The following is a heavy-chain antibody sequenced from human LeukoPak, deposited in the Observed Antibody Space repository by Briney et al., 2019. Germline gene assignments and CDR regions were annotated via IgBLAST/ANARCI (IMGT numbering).Heavy chain of an antibody. CDR3: ARDGFGYSYGWVAFDI. D-gene: IGHD5-18*01. J-gene: IGHJ3*02. Sequence: SETLPLTCTVSGGSISSYYWSWIRQPPGKGLEWIAYIYYSGSTNYNPSLKSRVTISVDTSKNQFSLKLSSVTAADTAVYYCARDGFGYSYGWVAFDIWGLGTVVTVSS. CDR1: GGSISSYY. CDR2: IYYSGST. V-gene: IGHV4-59*01.